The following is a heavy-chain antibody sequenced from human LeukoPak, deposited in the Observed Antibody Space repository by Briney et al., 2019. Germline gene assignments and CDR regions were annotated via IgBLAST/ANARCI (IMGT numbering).Heavy chain of an antibody. CDR1: GYTFTSYD. CDR2: MNPNSGYT. V-gene: IGHV1-8*01. CDR3: ARVLSARSYYYMDA. D-gene: IGHD2/OR15-2a*01. J-gene: IGHJ6*03. Sequence: ASVKVSCKASGYTFTSYDINWVRQATGQGLEWMGWMNPNSGYTGYAQKFQGRVTMTRNTSISTAYMELSSLRSEDTAVYYCARVLSARSYYYMDAWGKGTTVTISS.